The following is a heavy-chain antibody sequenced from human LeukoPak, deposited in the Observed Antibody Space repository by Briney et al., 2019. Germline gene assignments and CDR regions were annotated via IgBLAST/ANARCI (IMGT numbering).Heavy chain of an antibody. J-gene: IGHJ5*02. CDR3: ARDHWAAAAGTLWFDP. V-gene: IGHV1-18*01. Sequence: GASVKVSCKASGYTFTSYGISWVRQAPGQGLEWMGWISAYNGNTNYAQKLQGRVTMTTDTSTSTAYMELRSLRSDDTAVYYCARDHWAAAAGTLWFDPWGQGTLVTVSS. D-gene: IGHD6-13*01. CDR1: GYTFTSYG. CDR2: ISAYNGNT.